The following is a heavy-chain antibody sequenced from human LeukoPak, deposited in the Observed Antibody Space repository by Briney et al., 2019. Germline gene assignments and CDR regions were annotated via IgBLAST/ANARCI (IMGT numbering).Heavy chain of an antibody. Sequence: VGTLRLSCAASGFTLSRYSMNWVRQAPGKGLEWVSYISGSSSTIYYADSVKGRFTISRDNAKNSLYLQMNSLRDEDTAVYYCARGAGRGGYYFDYWGQGTLVSVSS. CDR3: ARGAGRGGYYFDY. CDR1: GFTLSRYS. J-gene: IGHJ4*02. D-gene: IGHD6-13*01. CDR2: ISGSSSTI. V-gene: IGHV3-48*02.